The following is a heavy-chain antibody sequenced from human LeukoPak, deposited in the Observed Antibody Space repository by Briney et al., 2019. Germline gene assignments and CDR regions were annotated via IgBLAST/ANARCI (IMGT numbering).Heavy chain of an antibody. D-gene: IGHD6-19*01. J-gene: IGHJ4*02. CDR1: GFIFSDHY. CDR2: TRNKAHSYTT. CDR3: ARLGYSNGWYVDY. V-gene: IGHV3-72*01. Sequence: PGGPLRLSCAASGFIFSDHYVDWVRQAPGKGLEWVGRTRNKAHSYTTEYAASVKVRFTISRDDSKNSLYLQMTSLKTEDTAVYYCARLGYSNGWYVDYWGQGTLVTVSS.